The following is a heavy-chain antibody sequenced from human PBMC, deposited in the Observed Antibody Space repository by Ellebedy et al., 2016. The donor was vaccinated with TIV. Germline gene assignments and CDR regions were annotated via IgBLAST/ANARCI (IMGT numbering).Heavy chain of an antibody. CDR2: IKQDASER. CDR3: ARDQWLGRAYYFDY. V-gene: IGHV3-7*01. D-gene: IGHD6-19*01. CDR1: GFTFSNYW. Sequence: GESLKISCAASGFTFSNYWMSWVRQAPGKGLEWVANIKQDASERYYVDSVKGRFSISRDNAKNSIYLQMNSLRDEDTAVYYCARDQWLGRAYYFDYWGQGTLLTVSP. J-gene: IGHJ4*02.